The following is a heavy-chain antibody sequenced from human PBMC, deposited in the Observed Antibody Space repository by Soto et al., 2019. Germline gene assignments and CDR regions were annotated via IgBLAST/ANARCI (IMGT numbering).Heavy chain of an antibody. D-gene: IGHD3-3*01. V-gene: IGHV1-3*01. CDR1: GYTFTRYA. J-gene: IGHJ4*02. Sequence: ASVKVSCKASGYTFTRYAMQWVRQAPGQRLEWMGWINAGNGNTKYSQKFQGRVTITRDTSASTAYMELSSLRSEDTAVYYCARVRVVGSRVVRIDYWGQGTLVTVSS. CDR2: INAGNGNT. CDR3: ARVRVVGSRVVRIDY.